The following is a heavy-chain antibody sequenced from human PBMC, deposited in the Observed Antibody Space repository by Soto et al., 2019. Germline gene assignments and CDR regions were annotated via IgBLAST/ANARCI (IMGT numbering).Heavy chain of an antibody. J-gene: IGHJ4*02. CDR3: ASSTNPPDYYFDY. V-gene: IGHV1-69*13. CDR2: IIPIFGTA. D-gene: IGHD2-8*01. CDR1: GGTFSSYT. Sequence: SVKVSCKASGGTFSSYTISWVRQAPGQGLEWMGGIIPIFGTANYAQKFQGRVTITADESTSTAYMELSSLRSEDTAVYYCASSTNPPDYYFDYWGQGTLVTVSS.